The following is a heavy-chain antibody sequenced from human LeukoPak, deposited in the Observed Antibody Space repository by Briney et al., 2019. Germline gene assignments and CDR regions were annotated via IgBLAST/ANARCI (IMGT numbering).Heavy chain of an antibody. V-gene: IGHV4-34*01. D-gene: IGHD3-10*01. J-gene: IGHJ4*02. CDR2: IYHSGST. CDR3: ARGGFGDYYFDY. CDR1: GGSFSGYY. Sequence: SETLSLTCAVYGGSFSGYYWSWIRQPPGKGLEWIGYIYHSGSTYYNPSLKSRVTISVDRSKNQFSLKLSSVTAADTAVYYCARGGFGDYYFDYWGQGTLVTVSS.